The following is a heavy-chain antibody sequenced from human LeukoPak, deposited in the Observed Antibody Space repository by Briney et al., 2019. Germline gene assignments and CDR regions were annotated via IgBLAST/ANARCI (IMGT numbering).Heavy chain of an antibody. V-gene: IGHV4-59*08. D-gene: IGHD3-22*01. CDR2: IYYSGRT. J-gene: IGHJ4*02. CDR3: ASSYQRYYDSSGYYDY. CDR1: GVSISSYY. Sequence: SETLSLTCTVSGVSISSYYWSWIRQPPGKGLEWIGYIYYSGRTNYNPSLKSRVTISVDTSKNQFSLKLSSVTAADTAVYYCASSYQRYYDSSGYYDYWGQGTLLTVSS.